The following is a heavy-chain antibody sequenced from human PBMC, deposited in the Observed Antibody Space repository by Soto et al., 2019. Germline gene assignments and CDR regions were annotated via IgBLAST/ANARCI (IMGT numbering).Heavy chain of an antibody. CDR3: AKSIAPTGMDV. CDR1: GFTFDDYA. Sequence: EVQLVESGGGLVQPGRSLRLSCAASGFTFDDYAMHWVRHAPGKGLEWVSGISWNSGSIGYADSVKVRFTISRDNAKNSLYLQMNSLRAEDTALYYCAKSIAPTGMDVWGQGTTVTVSS. D-gene: IGHD6-6*01. V-gene: IGHV3-9*01. CDR2: ISWNSGSI. J-gene: IGHJ6*02.